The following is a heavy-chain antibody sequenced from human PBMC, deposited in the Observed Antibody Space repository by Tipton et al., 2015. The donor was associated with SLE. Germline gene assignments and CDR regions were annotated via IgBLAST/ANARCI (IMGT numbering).Heavy chain of an antibody. CDR3: ARVQRSRYGVFGY. V-gene: IGHV4-31*03. CDR1: GVSISNGDFC. J-gene: IGHJ4*02. Sequence: TLSLTCTVSGVSISNGDFCWNWIRQYPGKGLEWIGHIYSIGNPYYNPSLKSRVTISVDTCKNQFALELNSVTAADTAIYHCARVQRSRYGVFGYWGQGSPVVVSS. CDR2: IYSIGNP. D-gene: IGHD5-24*01.